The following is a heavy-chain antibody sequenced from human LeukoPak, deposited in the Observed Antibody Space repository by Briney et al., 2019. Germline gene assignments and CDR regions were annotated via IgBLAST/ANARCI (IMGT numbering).Heavy chain of an antibody. CDR3: ARGGGAKEYFQH. D-gene: IGHD3-16*01. J-gene: IGHJ1*01. V-gene: IGHV4-34*01. CDR1: DESFSDHY. Sequence: SETLSLTCVVYDESFSDHYWSWIRQSPGKGLEWIGEINQSGSANYNPSLKTRGTISVDTSKNQFSLKLSSVTAADTAVYYCARGGGAKEYFQHWGQGTLVTVSS. CDR2: INQSGSA.